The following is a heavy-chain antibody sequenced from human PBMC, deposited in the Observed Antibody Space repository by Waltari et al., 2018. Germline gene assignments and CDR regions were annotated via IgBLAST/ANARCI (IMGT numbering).Heavy chain of an antibody. CDR3: ARGRHCSSTSCYFYGMDV. J-gene: IGHJ6*02. CDR1: GYTFTSYD. CDR2: MNPNSGNT. D-gene: IGHD2-2*01. V-gene: IGHV1-8*02. Sequence: QVQLVQSGAEVKTPGASVKVSCQASGYTFTSYDINWVRQATGQGLEWMGWMNPNSGNTGYAQKFQGRVTMTRNTSISTAYMELSSLRSEDTAVYYCARGRHCSSTSCYFYGMDVWGQGTTVTVSS.